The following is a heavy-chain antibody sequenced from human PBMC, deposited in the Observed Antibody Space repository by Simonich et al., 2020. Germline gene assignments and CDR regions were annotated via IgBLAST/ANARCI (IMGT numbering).Heavy chain of an antibody. Sequence: QVQLQQWGAGLLKPSETLSLTCAVYGGSFSGYYWSWIRQPPGKGLEWIGEINHSVSTNEHPFLNSQVTISVDTSKNQFSLKRRSGTAADTAVYYCARCGLVNYDILTGYHNWFDPWGQGTLVTVSS. D-gene: IGHD3-9*01. CDR1: GGSFSGYY. J-gene: IGHJ5*02. V-gene: IGHV4-34*01. CDR3: ARCGLVNYDILTGYHNWFDP. CDR2: INHSVST.